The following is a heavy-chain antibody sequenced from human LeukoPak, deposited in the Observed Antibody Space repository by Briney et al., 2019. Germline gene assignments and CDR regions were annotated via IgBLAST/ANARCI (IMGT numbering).Heavy chain of an antibody. CDR2: IYYSGNT. CDR3: ARQTGSGLFILP. Sequence: SETLSLTCTVSGVSISSSNSYWGWIRQPPGKGLEWIGSIYYSGNTYYNASLKSQVSISIDTPKNQFSLRLTSVTAADTAVYYCARQTGSGLFILPGGQGTLVTVSS. D-gene: IGHD3/OR15-3a*01. V-gene: IGHV4-39*01. J-gene: IGHJ4*02. CDR1: GVSISSSNSY.